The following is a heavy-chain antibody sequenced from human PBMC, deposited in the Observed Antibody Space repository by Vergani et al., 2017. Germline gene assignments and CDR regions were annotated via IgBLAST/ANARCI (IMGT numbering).Heavy chain of an antibody. CDR1: GGSISSSSYY. J-gene: IGHJ4*02. Sequence: QLQLQESGPGLVKPSETLSLTCTVSGGSISSSSYYWGWIRQPPGKGLEWIGYIYYTGLTKYNPSFKSRVTTSVDTSKNQFSLKLSSVTAADTAVYYCARGYYRYHDGTGYWEFDYWGQGTLVTVSS. CDR2: IYYTGLT. D-gene: IGHD3-22*01. CDR3: ARGYYRYHDGTGYWEFDY. V-gene: IGHV4-61*05.